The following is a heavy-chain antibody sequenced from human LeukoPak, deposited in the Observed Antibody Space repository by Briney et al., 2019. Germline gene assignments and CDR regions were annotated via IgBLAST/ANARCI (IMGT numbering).Heavy chain of an antibody. J-gene: IGHJ4*02. CDR3: ASWRYTGFDY. CDR1: GYTFTGYY. CDR2: INPNSGGT. V-gene: IGHV1-2*02. Sequence: VASVKVSCKASGYTFTGYYMHWVRQAPGQGLEWMGWINPNSGGTNYAQKSQGRVTMTRDTSISTAYVELSRLRSDDTAVYYCASWRYTGFDYWGQGTLVTVSS. D-gene: IGHD5-18*01.